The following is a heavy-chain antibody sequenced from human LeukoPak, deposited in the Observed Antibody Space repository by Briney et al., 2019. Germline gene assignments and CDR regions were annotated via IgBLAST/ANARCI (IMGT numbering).Heavy chain of an antibody. J-gene: IGHJ6*03. CDR2: ISGSGGST. CDR1: GFTLSTYA. D-gene: IGHD3-3*01. Sequence: GGSLRLSCAASGFTLSTYAMSWVRQAPGKWLEWVSDISGSGGSTYYADSVKGRFTISRDNSKNTLYLQMNSLRAEDTAVYYCVPRKEWSCYMGVWNKGTTVTVSS. CDR3: VPRKEWSCYMGV. V-gene: IGHV3-23*01.